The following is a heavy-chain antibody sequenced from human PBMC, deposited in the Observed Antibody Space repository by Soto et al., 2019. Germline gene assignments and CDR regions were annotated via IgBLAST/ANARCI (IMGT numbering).Heavy chain of an antibody. D-gene: IGHD3-10*01. V-gene: IGHV3-30-3*01. CDR2: ISYDGSNK. J-gene: IGHJ4*02. CDR3: ARDRFVVRGVIGPFDY. CDR1: GFTFSSYA. Sequence: QVQLVESGGGVVQPGRSLRLSCAASGFTFSSYAMHWVRQAPGKGLEWVAVISYDGSNKYYADSVKGRFTISRDNSKNRLYLQMNSLRAEVTAVYYCARDRFVVRGVIGPFDYWGQGTLVTVSS.